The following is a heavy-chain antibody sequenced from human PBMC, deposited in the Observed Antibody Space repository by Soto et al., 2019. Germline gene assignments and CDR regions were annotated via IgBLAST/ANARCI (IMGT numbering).Heavy chain of an antibody. CDR2: INPNSGGT. Sequence: GASVKVSCKASGYTFTGYYMHWVRQAPGQGLEWMGWINPNSGGTNYAQEFQGRVTMTRDTSISTAYMELSRLRSDDTAVYYCARSPYYYGSGYLRDYGMDVWGQGTTVTVS. D-gene: IGHD3-10*01. CDR1: GYTFTGYY. V-gene: IGHV1-2*02. CDR3: ARSPYYYGSGYLRDYGMDV. J-gene: IGHJ6*02.